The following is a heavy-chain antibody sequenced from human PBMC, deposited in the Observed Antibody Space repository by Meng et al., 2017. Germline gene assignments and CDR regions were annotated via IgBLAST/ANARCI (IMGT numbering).Heavy chain of an antibody. V-gene: IGHV3-7*01. D-gene: IGHD6-19*01. Sequence: GESLKISCAASGFTFSSYWISWVRQAPGKGLEWVANIKQDGSEKYYVDSVKGRFTISRDNAKNSLYLQMNSLRAEDTAVYYCARCSSGWYDYAFDIWGQGTMVTVSS. CDR3: ARCSSGWYDYAFDI. CDR1: GFTFSSYW. J-gene: IGHJ3*02. CDR2: IKQDGSEK.